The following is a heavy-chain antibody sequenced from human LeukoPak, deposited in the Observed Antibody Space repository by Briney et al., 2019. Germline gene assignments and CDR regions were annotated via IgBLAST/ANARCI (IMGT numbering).Heavy chain of an antibody. D-gene: IGHD3-10*01. CDR2: INHSGST. CDR3: ASNSGY. J-gene: IGHJ4*02. CDR1: GGSFSGYY. V-gene: IGHV4-34*01. Sequence: PSETLSLTCAVYGGSFSGYYWSWIRQPPGKGLEWIGEINHSGSTNYNPSLKSRVTISVDTSKNQFSLKLSSVTAVDTAVYYCASNSGYWGQGTLVTVSS.